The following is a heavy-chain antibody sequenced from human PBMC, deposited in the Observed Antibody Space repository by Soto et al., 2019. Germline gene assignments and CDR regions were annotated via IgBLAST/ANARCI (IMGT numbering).Heavy chain of an antibody. CDR3: ARPERYYYDSSGYYDAFDI. J-gene: IGHJ3*02. CDR1: GGTFSSYA. D-gene: IGHD3-22*01. Sequence: VASVKVSCKASGGTFSSYAISWVRQAPGQGLEWMGGIIPIFGTANYAQKFQGRVTITADESTSTAYMELSSLRSEDTAVYYCARPERYYYDSSGYYDAFDIWGQGTMVTVSS. V-gene: IGHV1-69*13. CDR2: IIPIFGTA.